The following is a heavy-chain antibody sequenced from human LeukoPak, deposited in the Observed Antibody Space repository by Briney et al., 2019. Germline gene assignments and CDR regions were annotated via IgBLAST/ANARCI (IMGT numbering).Heavy chain of an antibody. Sequence: GGSLRLSCVASGFSFRSYGMHWVRQAPGKGLEWVAHIGHDGSNEDYADSVKGRFTISRDNSKNTLYLEMNSLRVEDTAMYYCAKHEDVWGKGTTVTVSS. CDR2: IGHDGSNE. CDR1: GFSFRSYG. J-gene: IGHJ6*04. V-gene: IGHV3-30*02. CDR3: AKHEDV.